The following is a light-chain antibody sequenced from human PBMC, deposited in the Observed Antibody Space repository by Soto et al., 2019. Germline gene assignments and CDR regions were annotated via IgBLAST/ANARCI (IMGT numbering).Light chain of an antibody. V-gene: IGKV1-9*01. J-gene: IGKJ1*01. CDR3: QQLSSYPRT. CDR2: AAS. Sequence: DIQLTQSPSFLSASLGDRVTITCRASQGISSYLAWYQQKQGKAPNLLIYAASTLHNGVPSRFSGSGSGTEFTLTISSLQPEDFTTYYCQQLSSYPRTFGQGTKVEIK. CDR1: QGISSY.